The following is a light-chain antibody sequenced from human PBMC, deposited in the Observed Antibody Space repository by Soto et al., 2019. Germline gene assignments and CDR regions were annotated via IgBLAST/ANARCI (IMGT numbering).Light chain of an antibody. V-gene: IGKV1-9*01. J-gene: IGKJ5*01. Sequence: DIQLTQSPSFLSASVGDRVTITCRASQGISSYLAWYQQKPGKAPKLLIYAASTLQSGVPSRFSGSGSGTDFILTIISLQPEDFATYYCQQLNYYSTFGQGTRLEI. CDR3: QQLNYYST. CDR2: AAS. CDR1: QGISSY.